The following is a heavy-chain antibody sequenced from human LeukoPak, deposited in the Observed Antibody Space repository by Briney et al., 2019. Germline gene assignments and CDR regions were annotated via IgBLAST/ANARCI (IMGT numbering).Heavy chain of an antibody. CDR1: GFAFSSYA. Sequence: PGGSLRLSCAASGFAFSSYAMSWVRQAPGKGLEWVSAISGSGGSTYYGDSVKSRFTISRDNSKNTLYLQLNRLRAEDTAVYYCAKHEGSSGSYCHFHYWGQGTLVTVSS. D-gene: IGHD3-10*01. V-gene: IGHV3-23*01. CDR2: ISGSGGST. J-gene: IGHJ4*02. CDR3: AKHEGSSGSYCHFHY.